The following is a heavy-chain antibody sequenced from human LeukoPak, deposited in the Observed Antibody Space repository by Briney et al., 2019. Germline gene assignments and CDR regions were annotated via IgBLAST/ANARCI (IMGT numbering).Heavy chain of an antibody. CDR1: GGSFSGYY. J-gene: IGHJ4*02. CDR2: INHSGST. D-gene: IGHD2-15*01. V-gene: IGHV4-34*01. Sequence: PSETLSLTCAVYGGSFSGYYWSWIRQPPGKGLEWIGEINHSGSTNYNPSLKSRVTISVDTSKNQFSLKLSSVTAADTAVYYCARSNCPGGSCYDNRGYFDYWGQGTLVTVSS. CDR3: ARSNCPGGSCYDNRGYFDY.